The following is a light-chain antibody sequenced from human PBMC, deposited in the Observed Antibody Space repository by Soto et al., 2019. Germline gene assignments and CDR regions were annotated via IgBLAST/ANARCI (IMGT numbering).Light chain of an antibody. J-gene: IGKJ3*01. V-gene: IGKV1-39*01. CDR1: QTISSW. CDR2: AAS. Sequence: DIQMTQSPSTLSGSVGDRVTITCRASQTISSWLAWYQQKPGKAPKLLIYAASSLQSEVPSRFSGSGSGTDCTLTISSLQPEDVATYYCQQSYSTPCTFGPGTKVDIK. CDR3: QQSYSTPCT.